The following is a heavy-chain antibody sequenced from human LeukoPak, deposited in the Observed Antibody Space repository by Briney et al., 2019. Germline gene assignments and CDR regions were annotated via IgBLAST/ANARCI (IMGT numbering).Heavy chain of an antibody. V-gene: IGHV3-23*01. Sequence: GGSLRLSCAASGFTFSSSAMRWVRQAPGKGLEWVSAISGSGGSTYYADSVKGRFTISRDNSKNTLYLQMNSLRAEDTAVYYCAKGYYDSSGYITRSLSASPLDYWGQGTLVTVSS. CDR1: GFTFSSSA. CDR3: AKGYYDSSGYITRSLSASPLDY. D-gene: IGHD3-22*01. J-gene: IGHJ4*02. CDR2: ISGSGGST.